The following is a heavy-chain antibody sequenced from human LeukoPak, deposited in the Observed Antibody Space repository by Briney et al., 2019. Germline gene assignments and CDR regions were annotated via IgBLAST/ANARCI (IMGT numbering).Heavy chain of an antibody. CDR1: GFTFSTYA. CDR2: ISYDGSNE. J-gene: IGHJ6*02. V-gene: IGHV3-30-3*01. D-gene: IGHD6-19*01. CDR3: ARGGPGYSSAWTNYGLAV. Sequence: GGSLRLCCAASGFTFSTYAMLWVRQAAGKGLEWVAIISYDGSNEYYADSVKGRFTISRDTSKSTLYLQMNSLRAEDTAVYYCARGGPGYSSAWTNYGLAVWGQGTTVTVSS.